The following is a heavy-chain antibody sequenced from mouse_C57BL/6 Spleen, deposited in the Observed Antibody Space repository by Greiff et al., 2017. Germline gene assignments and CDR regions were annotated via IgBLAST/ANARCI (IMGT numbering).Heavy chain of an antibody. D-gene: IGHD1-1*01. J-gene: IGHJ3*01. Sequence: QVQLQQPGAELVMPGASVKLSCKASGYTFTSYWMHWVKQRPGQGLEWIGEIDPSDSYTNYNQKFKGKSTLTVDKSSSTAYMQLSSLTSEDSAVYYCARSYYYGSSYPFAYWGQGTLVTVSA. CDR1: GYTFTSYW. V-gene: IGHV1-69*01. CDR3: ARSYYYGSSYPFAY. CDR2: IDPSDSYT.